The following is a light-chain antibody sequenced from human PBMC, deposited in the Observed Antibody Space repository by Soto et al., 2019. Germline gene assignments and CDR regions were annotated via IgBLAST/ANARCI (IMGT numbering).Light chain of an antibody. Sequence: EIVLTQSPATLSLSPGERATLSCRASQSVSSYLAWYQQTPGKAPRLLIYDASNRATGIPPRLGGSGSGTDFPLTIRGLEPEDCAVYYCEHRSNWPRETFGQGTKLVIK. CDR1: QSVSSY. J-gene: IGKJ2*01. V-gene: IGKV3-11*01. CDR3: EHRSNWPRET. CDR2: DAS.